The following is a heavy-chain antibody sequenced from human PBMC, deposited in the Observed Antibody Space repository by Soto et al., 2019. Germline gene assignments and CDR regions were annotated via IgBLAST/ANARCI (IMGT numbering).Heavy chain of an antibody. D-gene: IGHD6-19*01. CDR3: ARGQGSSGWTYYYYYYYMDV. V-gene: IGHV1-8*01. Sequence: ASVTVSCKASGYTFTSYDINWVRQATGQGLEWMGWMNPNSGNTGYAQKFQGRVTMTRNTSISTAYTELSSLRSEDTAVYYCARGQGSSGWTYYYYYYYMDVWGKGTTVTVSS. CDR1: GYTFTSYD. J-gene: IGHJ6*03. CDR2: MNPNSGNT.